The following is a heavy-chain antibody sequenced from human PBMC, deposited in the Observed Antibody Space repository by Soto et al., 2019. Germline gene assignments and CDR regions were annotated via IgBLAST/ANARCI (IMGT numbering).Heavy chain of an antibody. V-gene: IGHV1-46*04. J-gene: IGHJ4*02. Sequence: ASVKVSCKASGYTFTNYYLHWVRQAPGQGLEWVGMINPSARSASYAQKLRGRLTMDRDTSTTTVYMELSRLTFEDTAVYFCARDNSAANGVLDHWGQGILVTVSS. D-gene: IGHD1-1*01. CDR1: GYTFTNYY. CDR2: INPSARSA. CDR3: ARDNSAANGVLDH.